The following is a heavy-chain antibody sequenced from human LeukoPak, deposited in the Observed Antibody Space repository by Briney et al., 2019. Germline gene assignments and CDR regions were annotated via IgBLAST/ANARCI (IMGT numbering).Heavy chain of an antibody. D-gene: IGHD3-16*01. Sequence: SETLSLTCTVSGGFISSSSYYWGWIRQPPGKGLEWIGSIYYSGSTYYNPSLKSRVTISVDTSKNQFSLKLSSVTAADTAVYYCARGGGPTMITFGGVIFDYWGQGTLVTVSS. J-gene: IGHJ4*02. CDR1: GGFISSSSYY. CDR2: IYYSGST. V-gene: IGHV4-39*01. CDR3: ARGGGPTMITFGGVIFDY.